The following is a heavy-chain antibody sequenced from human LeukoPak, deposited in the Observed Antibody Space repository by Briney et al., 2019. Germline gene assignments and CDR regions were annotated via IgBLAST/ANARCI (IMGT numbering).Heavy chain of an antibody. V-gene: IGHV3-48*04. Sequence: GGSLRLSCAASGFTFSSYSMNWVRQAPGKGLEWVSYISSSSSTIYYADSVKGRFTISRDNAKNSLYLQMNSLRAEDTAVYYCARDSLVVAPYFDYWGQGTLVTVSS. CDR2: ISSSSSTI. CDR3: ARDSLVVAPYFDY. D-gene: IGHD3-22*01. CDR1: GFTFSSYS. J-gene: IGHJ4*02.